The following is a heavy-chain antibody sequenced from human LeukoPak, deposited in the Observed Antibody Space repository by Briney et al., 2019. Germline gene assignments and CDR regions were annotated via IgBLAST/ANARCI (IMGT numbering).Heavy chain of an antibody. Sequence: GASVKVSCKASGYTFTGYYMHWVRQAPGQGLEWMGWINPNSGGTNYAQKFQGRVTMTRDTSISTAYMELSRLRSDDTAVYYCARDDAHYYDSSGYLDRAFDIWGQGTMVTVSS. CDR3: ARDDAHYYDSSGYLDRAFDI. V-gene: IGHV1-2*02. D-gene: IGHD3-22*01. CDR2: INPNSGGT. CDR1: GYTFTGYY. J-gene: IGHJ3*02.